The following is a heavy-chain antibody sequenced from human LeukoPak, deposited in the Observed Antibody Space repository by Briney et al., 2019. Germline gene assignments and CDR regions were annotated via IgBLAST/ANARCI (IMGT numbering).Heavy chain of an antibody. CDR1: GGSFSGYY. CDR3: AGLVTAADGEFDP. Sequence: KPSETLSLTCAVYGGSFSGYYWSWIRQPPGKGLEWIGEINHSGSTNYNPSLKSRVTISVDTSKNQFSLKLSSVTAADTAVYYCAGLVTAADGEFDPWGQGTLVTVSS. D-gene: IGHD6-13*01. CDR2: INHSGST. J-gene: IGHJ5*02. V-gene: IGHV4-34*01.